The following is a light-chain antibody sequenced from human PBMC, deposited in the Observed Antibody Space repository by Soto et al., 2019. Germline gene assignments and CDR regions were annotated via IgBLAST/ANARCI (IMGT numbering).Light chain of an antibody. CDR2: DAS. V-gene: IGKV3-11*01. CDR3: QQRSNWPEWT. CDR1: QSVSSY. J-gene: IGKJ1*01. Sequence: EIVLTQKPATLSLSPGERATLSRRASQSVSSYLAWYQQKPGQAPRLLIYDASNRATGIPARFSGSGSGTDFTLTISSLEPEDFAVYYCQQRSNWPEWTFGQGTKVDIK.